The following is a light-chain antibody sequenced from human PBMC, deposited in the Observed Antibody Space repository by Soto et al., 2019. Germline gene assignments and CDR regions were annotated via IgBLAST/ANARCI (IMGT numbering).Light chain of an antibody. V-gene: IGKV3-20*01. Sequence: ETVLTQSPGTLSLSPGERATLSCRASQSVSSNYLSWYQHIPGQAPRLLIYGASTRATGIPDRFSGSGSGTEFTLTISRLEPEDVAVYYCQQFDRSLPSWTFGQGTKVE. CDR2: GAS. CDR1: QSVSSNY. CDR3: QQFDRSLPSWT. J-gene: IGKJ1*01.